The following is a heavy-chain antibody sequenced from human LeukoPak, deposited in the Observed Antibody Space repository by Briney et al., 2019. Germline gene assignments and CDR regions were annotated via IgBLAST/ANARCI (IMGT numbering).Heavy chain of an antibody. V-gene: IGHV3-11*01. CDR1: GFTFSDYY. D-gene: IGHD2-2*01. Sequence: GGSLRLSCAASGFTFSDYYMSRIRQAPGKGLEWVSYISSSGSTIYYADSVKGRFTISRDNAKNSLYLQMNSLRAEDTAVYYCAREWGGCSSTSCSSYYWGQGTLVTVSS. J-gene: IGHJ4*02. CDR2: ISSSGSTI. CDR3: AREWGGCSSTSCSSYY.